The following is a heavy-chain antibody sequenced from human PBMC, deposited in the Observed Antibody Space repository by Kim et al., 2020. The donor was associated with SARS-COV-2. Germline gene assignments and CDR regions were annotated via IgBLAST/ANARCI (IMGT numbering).Heavy chain of an antibody. J-gene: IGHJ4*02. Sequence: GGSLRLSCAASGFTFSNFGMHWVRQAPGKGLEWVALIWYDGSKKYYADSVKGRFTISRDNSKNTLYLQMNSLRAEDTAVYYCAREASLNVWLLDYWGQGT. CDR1: GFTFSNFG. D-gene: IGHD2-8*01. CDR2: IWYDGSKK. CDR3: AREASLNVWLLDY. V-gene: IGHV3-33*01.